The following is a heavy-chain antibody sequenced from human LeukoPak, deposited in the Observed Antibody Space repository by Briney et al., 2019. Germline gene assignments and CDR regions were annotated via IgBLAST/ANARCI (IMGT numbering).Heavy chain of an antibody. CDR1: GFTFSSYS. CDR3: ARGSYGMDV. J-gene: IGHJ6*02. CDR2: ISSSSGYI. Sequence: KAGGSLRLSCAASGFTFSSYSMNWVRQAPGKGLEWVSSISSSSGYIYYADSVKGRLTISRDNSKNTLHLQMNGLRAEDTAVYYCARGSYGMDVWGQGTTVTVSS. V-gene: IGHV3-21*04.